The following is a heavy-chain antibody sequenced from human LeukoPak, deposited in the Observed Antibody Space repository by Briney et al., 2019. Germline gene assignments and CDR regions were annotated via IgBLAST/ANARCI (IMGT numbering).Heavy chain of an antibody. CDR1: GGSSSGYY. J-gene: IGHJ5*02. Sequence: SETLSLTCAVYGGSSSGYYWSWIRQPPGKGLEWIGEINHSGSTNYNPSLKSRVTISVDTSKNQFSLKLSSVTAADTAVYYCARHLWQQLVRVWFDPWGQGTLVTVSS. V-gene: IGHV4-34*01. CDR3: ARHLWQQLVRVWFDP. D-gene: IGHD6-13*01. CDR2: INHSGST.